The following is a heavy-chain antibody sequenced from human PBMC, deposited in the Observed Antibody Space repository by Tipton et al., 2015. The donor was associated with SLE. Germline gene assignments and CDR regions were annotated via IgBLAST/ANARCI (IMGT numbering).Heavy chain of an antibody. CDR2: INPNSGGT. J-gene: IGHJ3*02. CDR1: GYTFTSYD. D-gene: IGHD3-10*01. Sequence: QLVQSGAEVKKPGASVKVSCKASGYTFTSYDINWVRQAPGQGLEWMGRINPNSGGTNYAQKFQGRVTMTRDTSISTAYMELSRLRSDDTAVYYCARPNGSFVAFDIWGQGTMVTVSS. CDR3: ARPNGSFVAFDI. V-gene: IGHV1-2*06.